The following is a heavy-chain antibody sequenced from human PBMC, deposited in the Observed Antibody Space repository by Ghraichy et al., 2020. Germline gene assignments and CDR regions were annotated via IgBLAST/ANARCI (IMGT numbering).Heavy chain of an antibody. CDR2: IYHSGST. CDR3: ARAPNYDFWSGYWDYYYYYGMDV. V-gene: IGHV4-4*02. CDR1: GGSISSSNW. J-gene: IGHJ6*02. Sequence: SETLSLTCAVSGGSISSSNWWSWVRQPPGKGLEWIGEIYHSGSTNYNPSLKSRVTISVDKSKNQFSLKLSSVTAADTAVYYCARAPNYDFWSGYWDYYYYYGMDVWGQGTTVTVSS. D-gene: IGHD3-3*01.